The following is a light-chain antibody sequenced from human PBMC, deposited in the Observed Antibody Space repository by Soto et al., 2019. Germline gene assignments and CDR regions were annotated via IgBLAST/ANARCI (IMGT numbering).Light chain of an antibody. CDR1: QSVSRY. CDR2: GAS. CDR3: HQYDNAPQT. Sequence: DIVLTQSPATLSLSPGERATLSCRASQSVSRYLAWYQQKPGQAPRLLIYGASSRATGIPDRFSGSGSGTDFSLTISRLEHEDFAVYYCHQYDNAPQTFGQGNKVDI. V-gene: IGKV3-20*01. J-gene: IGKJ2*01.